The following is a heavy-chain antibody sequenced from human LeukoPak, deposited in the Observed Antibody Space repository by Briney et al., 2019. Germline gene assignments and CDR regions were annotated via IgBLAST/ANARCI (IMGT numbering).Heavy chain of an antibody. CDR1: GFTFSTYW. Sequence: PGGSLRLSCAASGFTFSTYWMSWVRQAPGKGLEWVANINQDGSEKYYVDSVKGRFTISRDNAKNSLYLQMNSLRAEDTAVYYCARDPGCSGGSCYSAGTFDIWGQGTMVTVSS. J-gene: IGHJ3*02. CDR3: ARDPGCSGGSCYSAGTFDI. CDR2: INQDGSEK. D-gene: IGHD2-15*01. V-gene: IGHV3-7*01.